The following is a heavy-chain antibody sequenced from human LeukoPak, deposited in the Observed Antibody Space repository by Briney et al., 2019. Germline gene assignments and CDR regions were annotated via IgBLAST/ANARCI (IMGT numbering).Heavy chain of an antibody. V-gene: IGHV3-43*02. CDR1: GLNFDDSA. CDR2: ISADGGST. J-gene: IGHJ4*02. Sequence: GGSLRLSCVASGLNFDDSAMHWVRQAPGKGLEWVSLISADGGSTFSADSVKGRFSRARDNSKNSLYLQMNSLRCEGTAILCAAKESGKFDYSGQGTLVAVSS. CDR3: AKESGKFDY.